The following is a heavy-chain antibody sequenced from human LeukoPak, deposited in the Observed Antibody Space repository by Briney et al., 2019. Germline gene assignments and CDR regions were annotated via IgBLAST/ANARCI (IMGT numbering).Heavy chain of an antibody. D-gene: IGHD3-10*01. Sequence: SGGSLRLSCAASGFTFSSYSMNWVRQAPGKGLEWVSSISSSSSYIYYPDSVKGRFTISRDNAKNSLYLQMNSLRAEDTAVYYCATYYYGSGSYSNLDVWGQGTTVSVSS. CDR1: GFTFSSYS. CDR3: ATYYYGSGSYSNLDV. J-gene: IGHJ6*02. V-gene: IGHV3-21*01. CDR2: ISSSSSYI.